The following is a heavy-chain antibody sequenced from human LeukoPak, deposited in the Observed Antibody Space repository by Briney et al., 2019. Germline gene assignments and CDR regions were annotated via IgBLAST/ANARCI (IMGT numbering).Heavy chain of an antibody. D-gene: IGHD3-22*01. CDR3: AKGSYYDSSGSFYFDY. CDR1: GFTFSSYA. Sequence: GGSLRLSCAASGFTFSSYAMSWVRQAPGKGLEWVSGISGSGDNTYYADSVKGRFTISRDNSKNTLYMQVNSLGTEDTAAYYCAKGSYYDSSGSFYFDYWGQGTLVTVSS. V-gene: IGHV3-23*01. J-gene: IGHJ4*02. CDR2: ISGSGDNT.